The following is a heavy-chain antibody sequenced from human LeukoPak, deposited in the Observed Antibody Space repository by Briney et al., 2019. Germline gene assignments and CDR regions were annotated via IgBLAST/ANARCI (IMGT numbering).Heavy chain of an antibody. J-gene: IGHJ4*02. Sequence: ASVRVSCKASGYTFTHYRLHWVRQAHGQGLEWMGWVNPDSGGTNYQQNFQGRATMTRDTSISTVYMELSRLRSDDTAVYYCARENWYSDYWGQGTLVTVSS. D-gene: IGHD1-1*01. V-gene: IGHV1-2*02. CDR2: VNPDSGGT. CDR1: GYTFTHYR. CDR3: ARENWYSDY.